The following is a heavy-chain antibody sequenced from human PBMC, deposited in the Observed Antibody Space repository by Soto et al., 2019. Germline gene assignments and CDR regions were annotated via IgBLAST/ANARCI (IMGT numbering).Heavy chain of an antibody. V-gene: IGHV1-18*01. CDR1: GYTFTSYG. D-gene: IGHD2-15*01. CDR2: ISAYNGNT. CDR3: ARDIWPIVVVVAATGDAFDI. Sequence: ASVKVSCKASGYTFTSYGISWVRQAPGQGLEWMGWISAYNGNTNYAQKLQGRVTMTTDTSTSTAYMELRSLRSDDTAVYYCARDIWPIVVVVAATGDAFDIWGQGTMVTVSS. J-gene: IGHJ3*02.